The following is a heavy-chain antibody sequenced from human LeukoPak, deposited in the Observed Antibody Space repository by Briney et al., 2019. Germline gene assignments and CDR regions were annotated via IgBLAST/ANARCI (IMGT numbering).Heavy chain of an antibody. CDR3: AARKVRGVWFYLDY. V-gene: IGHV3-23*01. J-gene: IGHJ4*02. D-gene: IGHD3-10*01. CDR1: GFTVSAYA. CDR2: IYDDNT. Sequence: GGSLRLSCAASGFTVSAYAMAWVRQAPGKGLEWVSTIYDDNTYYADSVKGRFAISTDNSKNTLYLQMNSLRVEDTAVYFCAARKVRGVWFYLDYWGQGTLDTVSS.